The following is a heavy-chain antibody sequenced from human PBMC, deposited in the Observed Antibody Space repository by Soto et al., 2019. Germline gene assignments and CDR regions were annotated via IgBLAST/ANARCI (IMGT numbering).Heavy chain of an antibody. CDR2: ISPNSVKT. CDR3: VKDRGSKSWSSRDV. J-gene: IGHJ6*02. V-gene: IGHV1-18*01. CDR1: GYTFTRNG. D-gene: IGHD2-2*01. Sequence: QVHLVQSGAEVKKPGASVNVSCKTSGYTFTRNGISWVRQAPGQGLEWMGWISPNSVKTRYAQKLQDRVIMTTDTSTSTAYMELRSLSSDDTAVYYCVKDRGSKSWSSRDVWGPWTTVSVSS.